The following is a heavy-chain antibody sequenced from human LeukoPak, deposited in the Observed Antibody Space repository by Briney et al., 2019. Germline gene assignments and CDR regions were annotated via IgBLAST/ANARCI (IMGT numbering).Heavy chain of an antibody. CDR2: INAGNGNT. D-gene: IGHD3-22*01. CDR1: GGTFSSYA. V-gene: IGHV1-3*01. J-gene: IGHJ4*02. Sequence: ASVKVSCKASGGTFSSYAISWVRQAPGQGLEWMGWINAGNGNTKYSQKFQGRVTITRDTSASTAYMELSSLRSEDTAVYYCARVGSSGYYPFDYWGQGTLVTVSS. CDR3: ARVGSSGYYPFDY.